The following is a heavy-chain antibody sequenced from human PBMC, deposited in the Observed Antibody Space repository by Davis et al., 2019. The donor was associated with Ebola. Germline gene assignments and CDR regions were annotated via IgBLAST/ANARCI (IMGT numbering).Heavy chain of an antibody. V-gene: IGHV3-73*01. D-gene: IGHD7-27*01. J-gene: IGHJ6*02. CDR3: ARGTGELYYYGMDV. CDR2: IRSKANSYAT. CDR1: GFTFSGSA. Sequence: GGSLRLTCAASGFTFSGSAMHWVRQASGKGLEWVGRIRSKANSYATAYAASVKGRFTISRDDSKNTAYLQMNSLKTEDTAVYYCARGTGELYYYGMDVWGQGTTVTVSS.